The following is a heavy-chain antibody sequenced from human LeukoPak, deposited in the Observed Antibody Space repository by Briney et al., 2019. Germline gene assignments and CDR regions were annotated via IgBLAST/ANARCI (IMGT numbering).Heavy chain of an antibody. J-gene: IGHJ4*02. Sequence: SETLSLTCTVSGGSIISYYWSWIRQSPQKGLEWIAYIHSSGKTNYNPSLKSRVTISVDTSKNQFSLKLTSVTAADTAVYYCARVASISPLRPYFDYWGQGTLVTVSS. CDR2: IHSSGKT. V-gene: IGHV4-59*12. CDR1: GGSIISYY. D-gene: IGHD4-17*01. CDR3: ARVASISPLRPYFDY.